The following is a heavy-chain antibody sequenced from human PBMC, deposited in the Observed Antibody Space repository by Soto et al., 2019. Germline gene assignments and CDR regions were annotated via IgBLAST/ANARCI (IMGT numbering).Heavy chain of an antibody. D-gene: IGHD3-22*01. V-gene: IGHV3-64*04. CDR3: AKDGYFDSIDY. CDR2: ISSNGGST. Sequence: PGGSLRLSCSASGFTFSSYAMHSVRQAPGKGLEYVSAISSNGGSTYHADSVKGRFTISRDNSKNTLYLQMNSLRAVDTAVYYCAKDGYFDSIDYWGQGTLVTVSS. J-gene: IGHJ4*02. CDR1: GFTFSSYA.